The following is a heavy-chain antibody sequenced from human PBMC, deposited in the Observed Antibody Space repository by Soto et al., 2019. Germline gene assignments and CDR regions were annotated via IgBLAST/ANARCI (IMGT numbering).Heavy chain of an antibody. Sequence: PSETLSLTCTVSGGSISSGGYYWSWIRQHPGKGLEWIGYIYYSGSTYYNPSLKSRVTISVDTSKNQFSLKLSSVTAADTAVYYCAREHSSSWYGGGYFQHWGQGTLVTVSS. D-gene: IGHD6-13*01. CDR2: IYYSGST. J-gene: IGHJ1*01. CDR3: AREHSSSWYGGGYFQH. V-gene: IGHV4-31*03. CDR1: GGSISSGGYY.